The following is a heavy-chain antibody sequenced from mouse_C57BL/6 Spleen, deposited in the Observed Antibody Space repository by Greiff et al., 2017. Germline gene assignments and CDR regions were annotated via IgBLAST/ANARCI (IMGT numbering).Heavy chain of an antibody. J-gene: IGHJ4*01. CDR3: VRHPLYAMDY. V-gene: IGHV10-1*01. Sequence: EVKVVESGGGLVQPKGSLKLSCAASGFSFNTYAMNWVRQAPGKGLEWVARIRSKSNNYATYYADSVKDRFTISRDDSESMLYLQMNNLKTEDTAMYYCVRHPLYAMDYWGQGTSVTVSS. CDR2: IRSKSNNYAT. CDR1: GFSFNTYA.